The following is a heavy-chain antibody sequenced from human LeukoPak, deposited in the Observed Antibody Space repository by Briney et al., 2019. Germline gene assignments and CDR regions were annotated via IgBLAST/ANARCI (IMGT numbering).Heavy chain of an antibody. J-gene: IGHJ4*02. CDR3: ARGGSGWSSYFDY. CDR2: INSDGSNT. V-gene: IGHV3-74*01. CDR1: GFTFSSYW. D-gene: IGHD6-19*01. Sequence: GGSLRLSCAASGFTFSSYWMHWVRQAQGKGLVWVSRINSDGSNTIYADSVKGRFTFSRDNAKNTLYLQMNSLRAEDTAVYYCARGGSGWSSYFDYWGQGTLVTVSS.